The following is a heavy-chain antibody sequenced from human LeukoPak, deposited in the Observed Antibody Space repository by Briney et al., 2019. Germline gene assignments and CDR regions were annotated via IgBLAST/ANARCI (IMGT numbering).Heavy chain of an antibody. CDR3: TSYRGRMDD. V-gene: IGHV3-15*01. CDR1: GLTFSDYE. CDR2: IRSKSEGGTA. Sequence: GGSLRLCGAASGLTFSDYERNWVRQAPGKGLEWVGRIRSKSEGGTADYAAPVKGRFTISRDDSKNTLYLQMNSLKTEDTVIYYCTSYRGRMDDWGQGTTVTVSS. D-gene: IGHD1-1*01. J-gene: IGHJ6*02.